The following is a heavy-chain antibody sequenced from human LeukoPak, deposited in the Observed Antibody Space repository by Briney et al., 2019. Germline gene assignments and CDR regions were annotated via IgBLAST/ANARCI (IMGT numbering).Heavy chain of an antibody. CDR3: ARGLIAAAGFSHYYYYGMDV. CDR2: IIPIFGTA. CDR1: GGTFSSYA. Sequence: ASVKVSCKASGGTFSSYAISWVRQAPGQGLEWMGGIIPIFGTANYAQKFQGRVTITADKSTSTAYMELSSLRAEDTAVYYCARGLIAAAGFSHYYYYGMDVWGQGTTVTVSS. D-gene: IGHD6-13*01. V-gene: IGHV1-69*06. J-gene: IGHJ6*02.